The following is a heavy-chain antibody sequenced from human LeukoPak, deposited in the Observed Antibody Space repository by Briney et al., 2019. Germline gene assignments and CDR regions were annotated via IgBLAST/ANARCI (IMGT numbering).Heavy chain of an antibody. Sequence: GGSLRLSCAASGFTFSSYGMHWVRQAAGKGLEWVAFIRYDGSNKYYGDSVKGRFTISRDNSKNTLYLQMNSLRAEDTAVYYCAKDVTIFGVVIRGYFDYWGQGTLVTVSS. CDR2: IRYDGSNK. D-gene: IGHD3-3*01. CDR1: GFTFSSYG. CDR3: AKDVTIFGVVIRGYFDY. V-gene: IGHV3-30*02. J-gene: IGHJ4*02.